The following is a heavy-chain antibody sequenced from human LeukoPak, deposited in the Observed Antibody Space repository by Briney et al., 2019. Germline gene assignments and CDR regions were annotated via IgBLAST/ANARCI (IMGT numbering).Heavy chain of an antibody. V-gene: IGHV4-34*01. J-gene: IGHJ4*02. CDR1: GGSFSGYY. CDR3: ARVGYYYDSSGYYCAFDY. D-gene: IGHD3-22*01. Sequence: KPSETLSLTCAVYGGSFSGYYWSWIRQPPGKGLEWIGEINHSGSTNYNPSLKSRVTKSVDTSKNQFSLKLSSVTAADTAVYYCARVGYYYDSSGYYCAFDYWGQGTLVTVSS. CDR2: INHSGST.